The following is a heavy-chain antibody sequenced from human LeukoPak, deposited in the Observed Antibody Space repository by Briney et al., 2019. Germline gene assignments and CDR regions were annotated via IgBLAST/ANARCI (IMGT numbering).Heavy chain of an antibody. V-gene: IGHV3-23*01. CDR1: GFTLSNYA. CDR2: ISGSGGHT. CDR3: ATDYHGSGKPMFDY. Sequence: GGSLRLSCTASGFTLSNYAMSWVRQAPGKGLEWVSGISGSGGHTYYADSVKGRFTISRDNSKNTLYLQMNSLRAEDTAVYYCATDYHGSGKPMFDYWGQGTLVTVSS. D-gene: IGHD3-10*01. J-gene: IGHJ4*02.